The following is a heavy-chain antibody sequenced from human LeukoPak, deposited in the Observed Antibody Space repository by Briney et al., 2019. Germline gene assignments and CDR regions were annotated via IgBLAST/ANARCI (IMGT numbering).Heavy chain of an antibody. CDR1: GGSISSSSYY. CDR3: ARVKGWLPDRYYFDY. J-gene: IGHJ4*02. CDR2: IYYSGST. D-gene: IGHD5-24*01. Sequence: DPSETLSLTCTVSGGSISSSSYYWGWIRQPPGKGLEWIGSIYYSGSTYYNPSLKSRVTISVDTSKNQFSLKLSSVTATDTAVYYCARVKGWLPDRYYFDYWGQGTLVTVSS. V-gene: IGHV4-39*07.